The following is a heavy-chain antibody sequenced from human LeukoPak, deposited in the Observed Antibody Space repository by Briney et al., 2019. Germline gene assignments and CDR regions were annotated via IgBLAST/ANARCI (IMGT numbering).Heavy chain of an antibody. CDR3: ARRRIAATLYYFDY. D-gene: IGHD6-13*01. J-gene: IGHJ4*02. CDR1: GYTFTTSW. CDR2: IYPGDSDT. V-gene: IGHV5-51*01. Sequence: GESLKISCQGFGYTFTTSWIGWVRQMPGKGLEWMGIIYPGDSDTRYSPSFQGQVTISADKSISTAYLQWSSLKASDTAMYYCARRRIAATLYYFDYWGQGTLVTVSS.